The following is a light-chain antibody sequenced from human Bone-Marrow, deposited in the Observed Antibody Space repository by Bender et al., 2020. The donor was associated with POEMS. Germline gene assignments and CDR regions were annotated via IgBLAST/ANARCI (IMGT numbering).Light chain of an antibody. J-gene: IGLJ3*02. CDR2: KDS. CDR1: TLANQY. Sequence: SSELTQPPSVSVSPGQTASITCSGDTLANQYTFWYHQKPGQAPVLVIYKDSERPSGIPERFSGSSSGTIVTLTITGVQAEDEADYYCQSADSSGTYRVFGGGTKVTVL. V-gene: IGLV3-25*03. CDR3: QSADSSGTYRV.